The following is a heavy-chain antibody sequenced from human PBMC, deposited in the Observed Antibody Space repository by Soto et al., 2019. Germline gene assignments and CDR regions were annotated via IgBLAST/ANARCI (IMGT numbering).Heavy chain of an antibody. CDR1: GFTFSSYG. Sequence: GRSLRLSCAASGFTFSSYGMHWVRQAPGKGLEWVAVIWYDGSNKYYADSVKGRFTISRDNSKNTLYLQMNSLRAEDTAVYYCAREVAVAGRAVYYMDVWGKGTTVTVSS. CDR3: AREVAVAGRAVYYMDV. CDR2: IWYDGSNK. J-gene: IGHJ6*03. V-gene: IGHV3-33*01. D-gene: IGHD6-19*01.